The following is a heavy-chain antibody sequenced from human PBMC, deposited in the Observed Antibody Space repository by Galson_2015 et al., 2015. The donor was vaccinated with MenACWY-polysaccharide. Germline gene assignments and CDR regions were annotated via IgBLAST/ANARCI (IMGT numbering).Heavy chain of an antibody. CDR2: FHSSGST. J-gene: IGHJ5*02. V-gene: IGHV4-39*01. CDR1: GGSISSDAYS. CDR3: ARLPTGYPNWFDP. Sequence: ETLSLTCIVSGGSISSDAYSWGWIRRPPGKGPDWIATFHSSGSTYYNPSLKNRVTISIDTSKNEVSLKLTSVTAADTAVYFCARLPTGYPNWFDPWGPGTLVVVSS. D-gene: IGHD5-12*01.